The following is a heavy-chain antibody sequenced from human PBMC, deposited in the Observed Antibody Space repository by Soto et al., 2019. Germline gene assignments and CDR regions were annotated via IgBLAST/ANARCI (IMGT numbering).Heavy chain of an antibody. V-gene: IGHV3-30*03. D-gene: IGHD6-13*01. J-gene: IGHJ5*02. CDR1: GFTFSSYG. CDR2: ISYDGSNK. CDR3: AREPYSSSWHNWFDP. Sequence: PGGSLRLSYEASGFTFSSYGMHWVRQAPGKGLEWVAVISYDGSNKYYADSVKGRFTISRDNSKNTLYLQMNSLRAEDTAVYYCAREPYSSSWHNWFDPWGQGTLVTVSS.